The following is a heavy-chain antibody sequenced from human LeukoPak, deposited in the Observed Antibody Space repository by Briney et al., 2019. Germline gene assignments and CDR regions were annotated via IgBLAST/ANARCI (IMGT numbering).Heavy chain of an antibody. CDR2: IWYDGSKK. D-gene: IGHD2-15*01. V-gene: IGHV3-33*01. CDR1: GFTFNAHG. J-gene: IGHJ4*02. Sequence: PGRSLRLSCAASGFTFNAHGMHWVRQAPGKGLEWVTVIWYDGSKKYYADSVKGRFTISRDDSKNMLYLQMNSLRAEDTAVYYCARERNVCIGGTCYSWYYDYWGQGTLVTVSS. CDR3: ARERNVCIGGTCYSWYYDY.